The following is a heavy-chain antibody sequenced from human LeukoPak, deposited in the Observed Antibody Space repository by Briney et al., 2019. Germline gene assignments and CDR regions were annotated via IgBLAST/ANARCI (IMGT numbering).Heavy chain of an antibody. CDR3: AREMDGAAAGTFPFDY. J-gene: IGHJ4*02. CDR1: GYTFTSYG. D-gene: IGHD6-13*01. V-gene: IGHV1-2*02. Sequence: ASVKVSCKASGYTFTSYGISWVRQAPGQGLEWMGWINPNSGGTNYAQKFQGRVTMTRDTSISTAYMELGRLRSDDTAVYYCAREMDGAAAGTFPFDYWGQGTLVTVSS. CDR2: INPNSGGT.